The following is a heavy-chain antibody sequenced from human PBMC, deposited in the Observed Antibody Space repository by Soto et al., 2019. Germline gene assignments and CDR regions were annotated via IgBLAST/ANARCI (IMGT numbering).Heavy chain of an antibody. D-gene: IGHD6-13*01. J-gene: IGHJ3*02. CDR2: ISWESGSI. CDR1: GFTFDDYA. CDR3: AKNLAAAGFYAFDI. V-gene: IGHV3-9*01. Sequence: EVQLVESGGGLVQPGRSLRLSCAASGFTFDDYAMHWVRQAPGKGLEWVSGISWESGSIGYADSVKGRFTISRDNAEYSLYLQMNSLRAEDTALYFCAKNLAAAGFYAFDIWGQGTMVTVSS.